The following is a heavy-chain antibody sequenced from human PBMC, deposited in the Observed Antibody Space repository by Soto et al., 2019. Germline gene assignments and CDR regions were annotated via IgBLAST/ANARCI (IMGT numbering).Heavy chain of an antibody. CDR1: GFTFSSYA. V-gene: IGHV3-23*01. J-gene: IGHJ4*02. CDR3: ADGGEWSFNFEY. CDR2: ISASGSNT. Sequence: EEQLLESGGGLVQSGGSLRLSCAASGFTFSSYAMSWVRQAPGKGLEWVSGISASGSNTYYANSVKGRFTISRDNSKNTLYLQMNILRVEDKAVYYCADGGEWSFNFEYRGQGTLVTVFS. D-gene: IGHD3-3*01.